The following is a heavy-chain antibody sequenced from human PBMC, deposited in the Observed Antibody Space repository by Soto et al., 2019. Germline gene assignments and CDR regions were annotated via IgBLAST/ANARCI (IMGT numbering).Heavy chain of an antibody. CDR3: ARRRSSGHYDILTGYYPEYYFDY. CDR2: ISAYSGDT. V-gene: IGHV1-18*01. CDR1: GYTLATYG. Sequence: ASVKVSCKASGYTLATYGLSCVRQAPGQGVEWMGWISAYSGDTNYAQNLQGRVTMTADTSTNTAYMELRSLRSDDTAVYYCARRRSSGHYDILTGYYPEYYFDYWGQGTLVTVSS. J-gene: IGHJ4*02. D-gene: IGHD3-9*01.